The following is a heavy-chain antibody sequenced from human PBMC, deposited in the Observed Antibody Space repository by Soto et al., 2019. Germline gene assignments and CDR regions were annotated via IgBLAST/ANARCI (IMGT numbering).Heavy chain of an antibody. CDR3: VKRGRIAEVDY. CDR2: ISSNGGST. V-gene: IGHV3-64D*06. J-gene: IGHJ4*02. D-gene: IGHD6-13*01. Sequence: GGSLRLSCSASGFTFSSYAMHWVRQAPGKGLEYVSAISSNGGSTYYADSVKGRFTISRDNSKNTLYLQMSSLRAEDTAVYYCVKRGRIAEVDYWGQGTLVTVSS. CDR1: GFTFSSYA.